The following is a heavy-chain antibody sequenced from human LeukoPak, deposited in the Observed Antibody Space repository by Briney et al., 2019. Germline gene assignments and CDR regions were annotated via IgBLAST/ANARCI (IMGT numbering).Heavy chain of an antibody. CDR1: GFTFSRYD. Sequence: LAGGSLRPSCATSGFTFSRYDYNWVRQAPGKGLEWISYISISGVTKYYADSVRGRFTVSRDNARDSLYLQMDSLRAEDTATYYCTSHGSTYYFDYCGQGTQVTVSS. V-gene: IGHV3-48*03. J-gene: IGHJ4*02. CDR2: ISISGVTK. D-gene: IGHD5/OR15-5a*01. CDR3: TSHGSTYYFDY.